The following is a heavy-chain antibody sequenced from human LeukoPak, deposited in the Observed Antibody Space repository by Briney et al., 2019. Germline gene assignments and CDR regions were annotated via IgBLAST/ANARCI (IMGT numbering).Heavy chain of an antibody. V-gene: IGHV3-48*03. Sequence: GGSLRLSCAASGFTFSSYEMNWVRQAPGKELEWVSYISSSGSTIYYADSVKGRFTISRDNAKNSLYLQMNSLRVEDTAVYYCARERKPVGFDYWGQGTLVTVSS. CDR3: ARERKPVGFDY. CDR2: ISSSGSTI. J-gene: IGHJ4*02. D-gene: IGHD1-26*01. CDR1: GFTFSSYE.